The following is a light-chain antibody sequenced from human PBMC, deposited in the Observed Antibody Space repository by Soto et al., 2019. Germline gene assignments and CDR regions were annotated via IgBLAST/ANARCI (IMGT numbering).Light chain of an antibody. Sequence: IVLTQAPGSLSSSPGERATISCRASQSVSRYLTWYQQKPGQGPRDLIYGAASRAAGIPDRCSGSGSGTDVSLSIIRLEHDDFAIYYYHPYNDWPLTFGGGTKVEIK. CDR2: GAA. J-gene: IGKJ4*01. V-gene: IGKV3-20*01. CDR1: QSVSRY. CDR3: HPYNDWPLT.